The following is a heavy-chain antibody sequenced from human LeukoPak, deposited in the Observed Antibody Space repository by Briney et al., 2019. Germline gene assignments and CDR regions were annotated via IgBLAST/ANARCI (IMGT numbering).Heavy chain of an antibody. D-gene: IGHD3-3*01. CDR2: ISSSSSYI. CDR3: ARGDFWSGSLDY. J-gene: IGHJ4*02. Sequence: AGGSLRLSCAASGFTFSSYSMNWVRQAPGKGLEWVSSISSSSSYIYYADSVKGRFTISRDNAKNSLYLQMNSLRAEDTAVYYCARGDFWSGSLDYWGQGTLVTVSS. CDR1: GFTFSSYS. V-gene: IGHV3-21*01.